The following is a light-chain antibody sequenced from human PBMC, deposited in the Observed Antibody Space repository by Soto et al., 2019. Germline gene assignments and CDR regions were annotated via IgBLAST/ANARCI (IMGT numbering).Light chain of an antibody. Sequence: IQMTQCQSSLSAAVGHRRTIACRASQSISSYLNWYQQKPGKAPKLLIYEASSLESGVPSRFSGSGSGTESTLIISSLKHDDFATYYCQKYNTIAAFGQGTKVDI. CDR3: QKYNTIAA. CDR1: QSISSY. CDR2: EAS. V-gene: IGKV1-5*01. J-gene: IGKJ1*01.